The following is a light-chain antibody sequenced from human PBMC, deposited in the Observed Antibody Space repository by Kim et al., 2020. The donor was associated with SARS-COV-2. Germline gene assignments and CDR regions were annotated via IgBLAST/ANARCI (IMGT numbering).Light chain of an antibody. CDR1: SNDIGDYDS. CDR3: SSYTTDKTLV. V-gene: IGLV2-14*03. J-gene: IGLJ2*01. Sequence: GQSITISCTGNSNDIGDYDSVSWYQQYPGKAPKLMIFDVNKRPSGVSGRISGSKSGNTASLTFSGLQAEDEADYYCSSYTTDKTLVFGGGTQLTVL. CDR2: DVN.